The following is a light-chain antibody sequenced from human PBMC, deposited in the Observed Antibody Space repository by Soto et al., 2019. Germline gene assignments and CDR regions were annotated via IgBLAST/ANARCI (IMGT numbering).Light chain of an antibody. CDR1: QGISTY. CDR2: AAS. V-gene: IGKV1-12*01. Sequence: DIQMTQSPSSLSESAGDIVTITCRASQGISTYLNWYQQKPGKAPKLLIYAASSLQSGVPSSFRGSGSGTDFTLTISSLQPEDFATYYCQQANSFPLTFGGGTKVDIK. J-gene: IGKJ4*01. CDR3: QQANSFPLT.